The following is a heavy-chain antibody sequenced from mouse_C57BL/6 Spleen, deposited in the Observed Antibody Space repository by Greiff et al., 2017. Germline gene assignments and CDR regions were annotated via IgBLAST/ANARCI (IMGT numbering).Heavy chain of an antibody. V-gene: IGHV14-3*01. CDR3: ARGGPIAY. CDR2: IDPANGNT. CDR1: GFTIKNTY. Sequence: EVQLQQSVAELVRPGASVKLSCTASGFTIKNTYMHWVKQRPEQGLEWIGRIDPANGNTKYAPQFPCKATMTADTSSNTAYLQLSSLTSEDTAIYYCARGGPIAYWGQGTLVTVSA. J-gene: IGHJ3*01.